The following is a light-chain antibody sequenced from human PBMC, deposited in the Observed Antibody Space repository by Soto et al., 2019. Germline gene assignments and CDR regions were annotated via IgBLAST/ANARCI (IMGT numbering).Light chain of an antibody. J-gene: IGLJ1*01. V-gene: IGLV2-14*01. Sequence: QSVLTQPASVSGSPGQSITISCTGSSRDIGVYNYVSWYQQHPGKAPKLIISDVTNRPSGVSNRFSGSKSGNTASLTLSGLQAEDEDDYYCCSYTNSITLSVFGTGTKLTVL. CDR1: SRDIGVYNY. CDR3: CSYTNSITLSV. CDR2: DVT.